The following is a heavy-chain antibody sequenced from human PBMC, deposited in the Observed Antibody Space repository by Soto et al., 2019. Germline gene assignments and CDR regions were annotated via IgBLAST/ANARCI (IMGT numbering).Heavy chain of an antibody. CDR3: ARDIGDQTSRWTDAFDI. Sequence: QVQLVESGGGVVQPGRSLRRSCAASGFTFSSYGMHWVRQAPGKGLEWVAVIWYDGTNKYYVDSVKGRFSISKDNSKNTLYLQMNSLRVEDTAIYYCARDIGDQTSRWTDAFDIWGQGTMVTVSS. D-gene: IGHD6-13*01. CDR1: GFTFSSYG. CDR2: IWYDGTNK. J-gene: IGHJ3*02. V-gene: IGHV3-33*01.